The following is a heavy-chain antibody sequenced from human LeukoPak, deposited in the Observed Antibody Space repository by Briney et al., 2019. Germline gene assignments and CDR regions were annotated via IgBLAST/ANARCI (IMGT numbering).Heavy chain of an antibody. CDR2: ISSSSSYI. D-gene: IGHD5/OR15-5a*01. CDR3: ARGGPSVYRNWFDP. Sequence: GGSLRLSCAASGFTFSSYSMNWVRQAPGKGLEWVSSISSSSSYIYYADSVKGRFTISRDNAKNSLYLQMNSLRAEDTAVYYCARGGPSVYRNWFDPWGQGTLVTVSS. CDR1: GFTFSSYS. V-gene: IGHV3-21*01. J-gene: IGHJ5*02.